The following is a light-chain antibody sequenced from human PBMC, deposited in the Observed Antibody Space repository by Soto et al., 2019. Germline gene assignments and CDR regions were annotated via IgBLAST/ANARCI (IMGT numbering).Light chain of an antibody. CDR1: QSISSW. V-gene: IGKV1-5*03. Sequence: DIQMTQSPSTLSASVGDRVTITCRASQSISSWLAWYQQKPGKAPKLLIYKASSLESGVPSRFSGSGSGTEFPLTFSSLQPDDFATYYCQQYNSYSAFGQGTKVDIK. J-gene: IGKJ1*01. CDR3: QQYNSYSA. CDR2: KAS.